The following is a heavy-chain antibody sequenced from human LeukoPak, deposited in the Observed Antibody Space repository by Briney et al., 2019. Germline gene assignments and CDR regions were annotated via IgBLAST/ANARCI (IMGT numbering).Heavy chain of an antibody. Sequence: PGGSLRLSCAASGFTFSTYWMHWVRQAPGKGLVWVSRIRPEGTTTAYAVSVKGRFTISRDNAKNTLFLQMNSLSAEDTAVYYCARDLDWILFDYWGQGTLVTVSS. J-gene: IGHJ4*02. V-gene: IGHV3-74*03. CDR2: IRPEGTTT. CDR3: ARDLDWILFDY. D-gene: IGHD3-9*01. CDR1: GFTFSTYW.